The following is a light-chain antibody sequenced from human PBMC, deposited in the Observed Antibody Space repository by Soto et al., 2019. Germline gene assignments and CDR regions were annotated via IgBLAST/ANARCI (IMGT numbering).Light chain of an antibody. V-gene: IGKV3-20*01. CDR1: QSITNNY. CDR3: QQYGSSPWT. CDR2: LAS. J-gene: IGKJ1*01. Sequence: EIVLTQSPGTLSLSLGERATLSCRASQSITNNYLAWYQQKPGQAPRLLIYLASNRAAGIPDRFSGSGSGADFPLTINRLEPEDFAVYHWQQYGSSPWTFGQGTKVDIK.